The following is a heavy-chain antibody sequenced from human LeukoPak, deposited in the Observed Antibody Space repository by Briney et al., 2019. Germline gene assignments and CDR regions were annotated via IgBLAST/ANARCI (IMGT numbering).Heavy chain of an antibody. CDR2: ISYDGSNK. CDR1: GFTFSSYG. Sequence: GGSMRLSCAASGFTFSSYGMHWVRQAPGKGLEWVAVISYDGSNKYYADSVKGRFTISRDNSKNTLYLQMNSLRAEDTAVYYCAIYYDSSGYETMNAFDIWGQGTMVTVSS. CDR3: AIYYDSSGYETMNAFDI. D-gene: IGHD3-22*01. V-gene: IGHV3-30*03. J-gene: IGHJ3*02.